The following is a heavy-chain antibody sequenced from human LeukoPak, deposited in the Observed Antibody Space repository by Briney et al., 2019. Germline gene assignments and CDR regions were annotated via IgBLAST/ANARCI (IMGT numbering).Heavy chain of an antibody. CDR1: GFTFSSYS. V-gene: IGHV3-21*01. J-gene: IGHJ4*02. CDR2: ISSSSSYI. CDR3: ARDKWELLPFDY. D-gene: IGHD1-26*01. Sequence: GRCLRLSCAASGFTFSSYSMNWVRQAPGEGLEWDSSISSSSSYIYYADSVKGRFTISRDNDKNSLYLQMNSLRAEDTAVYYCARDKWELLPFDYWGQGTLVTVSS.